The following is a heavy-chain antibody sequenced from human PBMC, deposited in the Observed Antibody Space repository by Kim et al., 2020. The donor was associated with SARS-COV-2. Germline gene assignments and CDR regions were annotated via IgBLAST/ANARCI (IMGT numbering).Heavy chain of an antibody. Sequence: SETLSLTCSVSGVSISSYYWSWIRQPPGKGLEWIGYIYYSGSANYNPSLRSRVTISVDTTKNQFSLKLSSVTAADTAVYYCAGTVRGANFDYWGPGALVTVSS. J-gene: IGHJ4*02. CDR2: IYYSGSA. D-gene: IGHD3-10*01. CDR3: AGTVRGANFDY. CDR1: GVSISSYY. V-gene: IGHV4-59*08.